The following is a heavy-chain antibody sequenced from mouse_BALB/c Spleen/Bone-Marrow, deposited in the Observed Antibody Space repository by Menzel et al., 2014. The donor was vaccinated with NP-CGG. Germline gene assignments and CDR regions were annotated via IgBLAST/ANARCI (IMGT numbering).Heavy chain of an antibody. CDR2: IYPYNGGT. J-gene: IGHJ2*01. Sequence: QLQQSGPELVKPGASVKISCKASGYTFTDYNMHWVKQSHGKSLEWIGYIYPYNGGTGYNQEFKSKATLTVDNSSSTAYMELRSLTSEDSAVYYCARLGRDYWGQGTTLTVSS. CDR1: GYTFTDYN. CDR3: ARLGRDY. V-gene: IGHV1S29*02. D-gene: IGHD4-1*01.